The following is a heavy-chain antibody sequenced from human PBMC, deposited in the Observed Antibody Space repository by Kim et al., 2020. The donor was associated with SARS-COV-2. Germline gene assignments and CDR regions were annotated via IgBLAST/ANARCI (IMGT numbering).Heavy chain of an antibody. D-gene: IGHD5-12*01. Sequence: GGSLRLSCAASGFTFSSYGMHWVRQAPGKGLEWVAVIWYDGSNKYYADSVKGRFTISRDNSKNTLYLQMNSLRAEDTAVYYCARGLNVDIVATFYYWGQGTLVTVSS. J-gene: IGHJ4*02. CDR2: IWYDGSNK. V-gene: IGHV3-33*01. CDR1: GFTFSSYG. CDR3: ARGLNVDIVATFYY.